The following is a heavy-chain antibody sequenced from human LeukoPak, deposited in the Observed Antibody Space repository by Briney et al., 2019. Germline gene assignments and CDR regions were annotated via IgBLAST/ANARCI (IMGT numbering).Heavy chain of an antibody. J-gene: IGHJ4*02. CDR2: IKQDGSEK. D-gene: IGHD5-18*01. Sequence: PGGSLRLSCAASGFTFSSYWMSWVRQAPGKGLEWVANIKQDGSEKYYVDSVKGRFTISRDNAKNSLYLQMNSLRAEDTAVYYCARGGHSGSIYSYGYGFYFDYWGQGTLVTVSS. V-gene: IGHV3-7*01. CDR1: GFTFSSYW. CDR3: ARGGHSGSIYSYGYGFYFDY.